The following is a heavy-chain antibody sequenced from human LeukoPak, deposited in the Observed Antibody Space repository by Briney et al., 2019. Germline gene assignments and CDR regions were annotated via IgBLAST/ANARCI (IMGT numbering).Heavy chain of an antibody. D-gene: IGHD6-13*01. J-gene: IGHJ4*02. CDR2: SGTDGDT. CDR3: AKKTPGTYHFDY. Sequence: SGGYLRRSCAASGFSFSSTAMNWVRQAPGKGLEWVSASGTDGDTYYADSVEGRFTISRGNSRKTLYLQMTSLRADDTAVYYCAKKTPGTYHFDYWGQGTLVTVSP. V-gene: IGHV3-23*01. CDR1: GFSFSSTA.